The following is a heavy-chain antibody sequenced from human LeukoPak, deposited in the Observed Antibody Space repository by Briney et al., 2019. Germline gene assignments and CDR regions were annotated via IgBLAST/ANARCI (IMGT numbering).Heavy chain of an antibody. CDR1: GYTFTGYY. V-gene: IGHV1-2*02. CDR2: INPNSGGT. J-gene: IGHJ1*01. D-gene: IGHD6-13*01. CDR3: ARDNRASSSWYAYSSVGYFQH. Sequence: ASVKVSCKASGYTFTGYYMHWVRQAPGQGLEWMGWINPNSGGTNYAQKFQGRVTMTRDTSISTAYMELSRLRSDDTAVYYCARDNRASSSWYAYSSVGYFQHWGQGTLVTVSS.